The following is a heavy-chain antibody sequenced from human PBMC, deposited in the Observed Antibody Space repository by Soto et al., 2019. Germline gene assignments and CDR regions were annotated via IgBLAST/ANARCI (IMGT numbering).Heavy chain of an antibody. CDR2: MNPNSGDT. D-gene: IGHD3-10*01. V-gene: IGHV1-8*01. CDR1: GYTFTSYE. Sequence: QVQLVQSGAEVKKPGASVKVSCKASGYTFTSYEINWVRQATGQGLEWMGWMNPNSGDTGYAQKFQGRVTMTRNTSISTAYMELSSLRSEDTAVYYGARGELLWFGELRRWGQGTLVTVSS. CDR3: ARGELLWFGELRR. J-gene: IGHJ4*02.